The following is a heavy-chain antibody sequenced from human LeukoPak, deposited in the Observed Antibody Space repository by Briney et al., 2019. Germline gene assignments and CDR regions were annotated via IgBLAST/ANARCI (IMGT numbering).Heavy chain of an antibody. J-gene: IGHJ3*02. CDR2: IGTAGDP. CDR3: ARGLRYCSGGSCYNSDAFDI. CDR1: GFTFSSYD. V-gene: IGHV3-13*05. D-gene: IGHD2-15*01. Sequence: GGSLTLSCAASGFTFSSYDMHWVRQATGKGLEWVSAIGTAGDPYYPGSVKGRFTISRENAKNSLYLQMISLRAGDTAVYYCARGLRYCSGGSCYNSDAFDIWGQGTMVTVSS.